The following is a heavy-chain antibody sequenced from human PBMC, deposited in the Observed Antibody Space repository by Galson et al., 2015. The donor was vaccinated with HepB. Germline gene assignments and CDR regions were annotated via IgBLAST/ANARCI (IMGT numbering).Heavy chain of an antibody. CDR2: IYYSGSI. V-gene: IGHV4-61*01. D-gene: IGHD6-19*01. CDR1: GGSVSSGSYY. Sequence: TLSLTCTVSGGSVSSGSYYWSWIRQPPGKGLEWIGYIYYSGSINYNPSLKSRVTISVDTSKNQFSLKLSSVTAADTAVYYCARALAVVDYWGQGTLVTVSS. CDR3: ARALAVVDY. J-gene: IGHJ4*02.